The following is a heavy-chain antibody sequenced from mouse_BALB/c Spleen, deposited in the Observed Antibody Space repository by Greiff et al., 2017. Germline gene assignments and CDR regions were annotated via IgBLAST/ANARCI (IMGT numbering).Heavy chain of an antibody. J-gene: IGHJ3*01. V-gene: IGHV14-3*02. CDR2: IDPANGNT. CDR1: GFNIKDTY. D-gene: IGHD1-1*01. CDR3: VPYYYGSSYPAWFAY. Sequence: EVQLQQSGAELVKPGASVKLSCTASGFNIKDTYMHWVKQRPEQGLEWIGRIDPANGNTKYDPKFQGKATITADTSSNTAYLQLSSLTSEDTAVYYCVPYYYGSSYPAWFAYWGQGTLVTVSA.